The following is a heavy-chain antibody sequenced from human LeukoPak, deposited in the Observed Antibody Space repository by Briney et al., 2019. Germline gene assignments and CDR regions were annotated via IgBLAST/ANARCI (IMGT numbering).Heavy chain of an antibody. Sequence: SETLSLTCTVSGGSISSGSYYWTWNRQPTGKGLEWIGRIYTSGSTNYNPSLKSRVTISGDTSKNQFSLKLSSVTAADTAVYYCARVPTAILVLDYWGQGTLVTVSS. V-gene: IGHV4-61*02. D-gene: IGHD2-2*01. CDR1: GGSISSGSYY. J-gene: IGHJ4*02. CDR3: ARVPTAILVLDY. CDR2: IYTSGST.